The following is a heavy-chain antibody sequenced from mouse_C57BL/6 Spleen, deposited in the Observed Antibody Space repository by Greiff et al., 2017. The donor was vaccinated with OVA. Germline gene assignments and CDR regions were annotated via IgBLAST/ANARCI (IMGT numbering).Heavy chain of an antibody. CDR2: IDPANGNT. J-gene: IGHJ3*01. CDR1: GFNIKNTY. Sequence: VQLKESVAELVRPGASVKLSCTASGFNIKNTYMHWVKQRPEQGLEWIGRIDPANGNTKYAPKFQGKATITADTSSNTAYLQLSSLTSEDTAIYYCARSNGYDEEAWFAYWGQGTLVTVSA. V-gene: IGHV14-3*01. D-gene: IGHD2-2*01. CDR3: ARSNGYDEEAWFAY.